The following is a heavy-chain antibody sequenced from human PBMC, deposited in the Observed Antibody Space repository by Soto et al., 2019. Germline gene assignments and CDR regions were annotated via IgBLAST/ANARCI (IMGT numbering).Heavy chain of an antibody. J-gene: IGHJ6*02. CDR1: GFTFSSYG. CDR2: IWYDGSNK. CDR3: ARHFLWFGEASLTGGEGDYYGMDV. D-gene: IGHD3-10*01. V-gene: IGHV3-33*01. Sequence: GGSLRLSCAASGFTFSSYGMHWVRQAPGKGLEWVAVIWYDGSNKYYADSVKGRFTISRDNSKNTLYLQMNSLRAEDTAVYYCARHFLWFGEASLTGGEGDYYGMDVWGQGTTVTVSS.